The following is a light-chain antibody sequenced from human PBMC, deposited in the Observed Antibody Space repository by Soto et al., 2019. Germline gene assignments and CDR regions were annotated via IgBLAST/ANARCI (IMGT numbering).Light chain of an antibody. CDR1: QSISGS. CDR2: TAF. V-gene: IGKV1-39*01. Sequence: DIQMTQSPSSLSASVGDRVTITCRASQSISGSLNWYQQKPGRAPNLLIYTAFSLQSGVPSRFSGSASGTDFTLTISSLQPEDFATYYCLQTYSTPGTFGQGTKLEIK. CDR3: LQTYSTPGT. J-gene: IGKJ2*02.